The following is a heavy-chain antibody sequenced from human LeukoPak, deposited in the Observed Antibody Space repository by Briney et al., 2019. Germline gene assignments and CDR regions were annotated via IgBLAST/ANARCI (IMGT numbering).Heavy chain of an antibody. CDR2: ISYDGGDK. V-gene: IGHV3-30*18. Sequence: GGSLRLSCAASGFTFSSYGMHWVRQAPVKGLEWVAVISYDGGDKYYADSVEGRFTISRGNSKNTLYLQMNSPRAEDTAVYYCANQDGVWGQGTLVTVSS. CDR3: ANQDGV. CDR1: GFTFSSYG. D-gene: IGHD4-17*01. J-gene: IGHJ4*02.